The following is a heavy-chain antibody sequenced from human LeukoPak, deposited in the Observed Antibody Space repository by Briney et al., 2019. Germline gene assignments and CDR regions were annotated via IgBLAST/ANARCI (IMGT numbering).Heavy chain of an antibody. V-gene: IGHV3-23*01. Sequence: GGSLRLSCAASGFTFSNSAMNWVRQAPGKGLEWVSVISGSGGSTYYADSVKGRFTVSRDNSKDTLYLQMNSLRLEDTAVYYCAKEGAYCGGDCYSYFDYWGQGTLVTVSS. J-gene: IGHJ4*02. D-gene: IGHD2-21*02. CDR3: AKEGAYCGGDCYSYFDY. CDR1: GFTFSNSA. CDR2: ISGSGGST.